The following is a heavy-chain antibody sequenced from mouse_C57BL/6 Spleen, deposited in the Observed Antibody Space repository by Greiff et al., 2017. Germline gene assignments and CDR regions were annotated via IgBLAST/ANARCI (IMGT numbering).Heavy chain of an antibody. J-gene: IGHJ1*03. CDR3: ARSLYYGSSYWYFDV. D-gene: IGHD1-1*01. V-gene: IGHV1-53*01. CDR2: INPSNGGT. Sequence: QVQLQQPGTELVKPGASVKLSCKASGYTFTSYWMHWVKQRPGQGLEWIGNINPSNGGTTYNEKFKSKATLTVDKSSSTAYMQLSSLTSEDSAVYYCARSLYYGSSYWYFDVWGTGTTVTVSS. CDR1: GYTFTSYW.